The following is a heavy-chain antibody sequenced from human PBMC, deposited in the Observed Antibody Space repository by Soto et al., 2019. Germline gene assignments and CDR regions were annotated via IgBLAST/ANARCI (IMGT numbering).Heavy chain of an antibody. CDR2: IYYSGST. J-gene: IGHJ6*02. D-gene: IGHD4-4*01. CDR1: GGSISSGGYY. Sequence: QVQLQESGPGLVKPSQTLSLTCTVSGGSISSGGYYWSWIRQHPGKGLEWIGYIYYSGSTYYNPSLKSRVTISVDTSKNQFSLELSSVTAADTAVYYCARDDYRLYYYYGMDVWGQGTTVTVSS. CDR3: ARDDYRLYYYYGMDV. V-gene: IGHV4-31*03.